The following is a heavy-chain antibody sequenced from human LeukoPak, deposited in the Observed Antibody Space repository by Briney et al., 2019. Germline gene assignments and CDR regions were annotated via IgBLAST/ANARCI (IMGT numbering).Heavy chain of an antibody. CDR2: ISGGTT. V-gene: IGHV3-49*03. J-gene: IGHJ4*02. CDR1: GFTFGDYL. D-gene: IGHD6-19*01. CDR3: SRGSGWLSVY. Sequence: SLRLSCTASGFTFGDYLMSWFRQAPGKGLEWIGFISGGTTEYAASVKGIFTISRDDSTSIAYLQMNSLTTEDTAVYYCSRGSGWLSVYWGQGTLVTVSS.